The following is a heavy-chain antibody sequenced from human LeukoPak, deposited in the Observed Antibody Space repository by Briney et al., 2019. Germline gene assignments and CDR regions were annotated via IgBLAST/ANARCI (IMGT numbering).Heavy chain of an antibody. D-gene: IGHD3/OR15-3a*01. Sequence: TGGSLRLSRAASGLTISNYWMNWVRQAPGKGLEWVAIINSDGSERYYVDSVKGRFTISRDNAKSSVYLQMKSLRVEDTAVYYCARGPGLGYWGQGTLVTVSS. V-gene: IGHV3-7*01. CDR3: ARGPGLGY. CDR2: INSDGSER. CDR1: GLTISNYW. J-gene: IGHJ4*02.